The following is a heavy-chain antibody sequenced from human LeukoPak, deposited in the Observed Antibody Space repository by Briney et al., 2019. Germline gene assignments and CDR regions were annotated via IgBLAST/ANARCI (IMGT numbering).Heavy chain of an antibody. V-gene: IGHV3-74*01. CDR2: INSDVSST. D-gene: IGHD3-10*01. Sequence: PGGSLRLSCAASGFTFSSYWMHWVRQAPGKGLVWVSRINSDVSSTSYADSVKGRFTISGDNAKNSLYLQMNSLRAEDTAVYYCARAYGSGSYLVGYWGQGTLVTVSS. CDR1: GFTFSSYW. J-gene: IGHJ4*02. CDR3: ARAYGSGSYLVGY.